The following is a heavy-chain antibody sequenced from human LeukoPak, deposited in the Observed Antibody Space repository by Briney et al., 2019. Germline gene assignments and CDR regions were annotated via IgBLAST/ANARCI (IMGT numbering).Heavy chain of an antibody. D-gene: IGHD1-7*01. CDR3: ARGRRTGTTDY. J-gene: IGHJ4*02. V-gene: IGHV4-59*01. Sequence: SETLSLTCTVSCVSISSYYWSLIRQPPGKGLEWIGYIYYSGSTNYNPSLKSQVTISVDTSKNQFSLKLSSVTAADTAVYYCARGRRTGTTDYWGQGTLVTVSS. CDR1: CVSISSYY. CDR2: IYYSGST.